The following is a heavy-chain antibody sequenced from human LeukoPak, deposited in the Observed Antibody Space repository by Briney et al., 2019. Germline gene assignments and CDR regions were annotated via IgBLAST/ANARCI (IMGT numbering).Heavy chain of an antibody. CDR3: ARGKPRRRDGCNYPLDY. Sequence: SVKVSCKASGGTFSSYAISWVRQAPGQGLEWMGGIIPIFGTANYAQKFQGRVTITADESTSTAYMELSSLRSEDTAVYYCARGKPRRRDGCNYPLDYWGQGTLVTVSS. CDR2: IIPIFGTA. J-gene: IGHJ4*02. D-gene: IGHD5-24*01. V-gene: IGHV1-69*01. CDR1: GGTFSSYA.